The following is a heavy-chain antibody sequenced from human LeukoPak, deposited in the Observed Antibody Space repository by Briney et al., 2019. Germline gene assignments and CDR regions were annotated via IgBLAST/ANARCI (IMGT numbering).Heavy chain of an antibody. D-gene: IGHD3-22*01. J-gene: IGHJ3*02. CDR2: IYYNGNT. Sequence: SGTLSLTCTVSGVSISSSYWSWIRQPPGKRLEWIGYIYYNGNTNSNPSLKNRVTISADTSKNQFSLKLSSVTAADTAVYYCVRGNYDNRGYSNAFDIWGQGAMVTVSS. CDR3: VRGNYDNRGYSNAFDI. CDR1: GVSISSSY. V-gene: IGHV4-59*01.